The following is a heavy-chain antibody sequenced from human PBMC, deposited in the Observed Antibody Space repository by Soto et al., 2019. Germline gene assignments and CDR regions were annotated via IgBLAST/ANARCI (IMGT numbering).Heavy chain of an antibody. J-gene: IGHJ4*02. D-gene: IGHD4-17*01. CDR1: GFTFSNCA. CDR2: ISGGGGST. V-gene: IGHV3-23*01. Sequence: EVQLLESGGGLVQPGGSLRLSCAASGFTFSNCAMSWVRQAPGKGLEWVSNISGGGGSTYYADSVKGRFTISRDNSKNTLYLQMNSLRAEDTAVYYCAKRSSRGAMTTPVDYWGQGTLVTVSS. CDR3: AKRSSRGAMTTPVDY.